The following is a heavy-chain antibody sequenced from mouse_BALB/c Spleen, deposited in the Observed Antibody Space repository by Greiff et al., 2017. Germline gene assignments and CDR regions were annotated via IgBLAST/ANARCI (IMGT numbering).Heavy chain of an antibody. D-gene: IGHD1-1*01. J-gene: IGHJ2*01. V-gene: IGHV5-6-4*01. Sequence: DVMLVESGGGLVKPGGSLKLSCAASGFTFSSYTMSWVRQTPEKRLEWVATISSGGSYTYYPDSVKGRFTISRDNAKNTLYLQMSSLKSEDTAMYYCTRDLDYVSRFVYWGQGTTLTVSS. CDR1: GFTFSSYT. CDR2: ISSGGSYT. CDR3: TRDLDYVSRFVY.